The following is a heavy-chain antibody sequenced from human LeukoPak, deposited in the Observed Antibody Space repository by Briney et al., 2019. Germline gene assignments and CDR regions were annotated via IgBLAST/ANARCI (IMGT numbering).Heavy chain of an antibody. J-gene: IGHJ6*03. CDR1: GGTFSSYA. D-gene: IGHD5-18*01. Sequence: SAKVSCKASGGTFSSYAISWVRQAPGQGLEWMGGIIPIFGTANYAQKFQGRVTITTDEPTSTAYMELSSLRSEDTAVYYCARVTRGYSSRGDYYYYMDVWGKGTTVTVSS. CDR3: ARVTRGYSSRGDYYYYMDV. CDR2: IIPIFGTA. V-gene: IGHV1-69*05.